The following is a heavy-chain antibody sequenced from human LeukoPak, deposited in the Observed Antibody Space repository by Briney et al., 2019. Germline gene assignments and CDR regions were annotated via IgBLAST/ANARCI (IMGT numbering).Heavy chain of an antibody. CDR1: GGSISSYY. V-gene: IGHV4-59*01. Sequence: EPSETLSLTCTVSGGSISSYYWSWIRQPPGKGLGWIGYIYYSGSANYNPSLKSRVTISVDTSQNQFSLKLSSVTAADTAVYYCARDHVNGDAFGIWGQGTMVTVSS. CDR3: ARDHVNGDAFGI. CDR2: IYYSGSA. J-gene: IGHJ3*02.